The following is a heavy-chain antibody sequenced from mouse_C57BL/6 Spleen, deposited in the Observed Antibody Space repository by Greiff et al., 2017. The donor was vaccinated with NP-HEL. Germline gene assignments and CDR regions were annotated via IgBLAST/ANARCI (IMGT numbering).Heavy chain of an antibody. J-gene: IGHJ2*01. V-gene: IGHV14-3*01. CDR1: GFNIKNTY. CDR2: IDPANGNT. CDR3: FIYYYGSSYVYYFDY. D-gene: IGHD1-1*01. Sequence: EVQLQQSVAELVRPGASVKLSCTASGFNIKNTYMHWVKQRPEQGLEWIGRIDPANGNTKYAPKFQGKATITADTSSNTAYLQLSSLTSEDTAIYYCFIYYYGSSYVYYFDYWGQGTTLTVSS.